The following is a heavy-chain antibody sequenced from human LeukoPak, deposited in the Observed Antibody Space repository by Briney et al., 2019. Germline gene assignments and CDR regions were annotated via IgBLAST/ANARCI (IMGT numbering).Heavy chain of an antibody. J-gene: IGHJ4*02. CDR1: GVSFSRSS. CDR3: AREYSYDQDAGNY. Sequence: GGSLRLSCAASGVSFSRSSMGWVRQAPGKGLEWVSSITAISTYIYYADSVKGRFTISRDNVEKSVYLQMNSLRAEDTPVYYCAREYSYDQDAGNYWGQGILVTVSS. D-gene: IGHD3-22*01. CDR2: ITAISTYI. V-gene: IGHV3-21*01.